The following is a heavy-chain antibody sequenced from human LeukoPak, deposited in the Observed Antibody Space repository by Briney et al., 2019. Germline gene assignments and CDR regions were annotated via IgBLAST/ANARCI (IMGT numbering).Heavy chain of an antibody. Sequence: GESLKISCKGSGCSFTSYWIGWVRQMPGKGLEWMGIIYPGDSDTRYSPSFQGQVTISADKSISTAYLQWSSLKASDTAMYYCARLNSMDYYGMDVWGQGTTVTVSS. CDR3: ARLNSMDYYGMDV. CDR2: IYPGDSDT. J-gene: IGHJ6*02. CDR1: GCSFTSYW. D-gene: IGHD2/OR15-2a*01. V-gene: IGHV5-51*01.